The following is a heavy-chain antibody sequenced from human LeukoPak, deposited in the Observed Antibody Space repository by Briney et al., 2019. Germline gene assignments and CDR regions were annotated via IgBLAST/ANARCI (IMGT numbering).Heavy chain of an antibody. Sequence: GGSLRLSCAGSGFTVSSNYMSWVRQAPGKGLEWVSSVSGSGGNTHYADSVKGRFTISRDNSKNTLSLQMNSLRAEDTAVYYCAKSGLSRFDYWGQGTLVTVSS. J-gene: IGHJ4*02. V-gene: IGHV3-23*01. CDR3: AKSGLSRFDY. D-gene: IGHD4/OR15-4a*01. CDR1: GFTVSSNY. CDR2: VSGSGGNT.